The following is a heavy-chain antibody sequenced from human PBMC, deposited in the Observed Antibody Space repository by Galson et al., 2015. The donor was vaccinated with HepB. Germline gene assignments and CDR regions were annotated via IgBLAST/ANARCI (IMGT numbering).Heavy chain of an antibody. V-gene: IGHV3-9*01. CDR2: ISWNSVTI. CDR3: AKVVDRGSYGAFDV. CDR1: GFTFDDHA. D-gene: IGHD1-26*01. Sequence: SLRLSCAASGFTFDDHAIHWVRQVPGKGLEWVSGISWNSVTIGYAASVKGRFTISRDNAGNSLFLQMNSLRVEDTALYYCAKVVDRGSYGAFDVWGQGTMVTVSS. J-gene: IGHJ3*01.